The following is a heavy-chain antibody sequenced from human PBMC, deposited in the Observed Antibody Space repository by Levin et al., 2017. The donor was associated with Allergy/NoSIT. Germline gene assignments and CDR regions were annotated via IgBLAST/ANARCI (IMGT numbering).Heavy chain of an antibody. CDR3: ARDHGDCSGGSCYEDYFDY. CDR2: ISSSSNYI. CDR1: GFTFSSYS. Sequence: GGSLRLSCAASGFTFSSYSMNWVRQAPGKGLEWVSSISSSSNYIYYADSVKGRFTISRDNAKNSLYLQMNSLRAEDTAVYYCARDHGDCSGGSCYEDYFDYWGQGTLVTVSS. D-gene: IGHD2-15*01. V-gene: IGHV3-21*01. J-gene: IGHJ4*02.